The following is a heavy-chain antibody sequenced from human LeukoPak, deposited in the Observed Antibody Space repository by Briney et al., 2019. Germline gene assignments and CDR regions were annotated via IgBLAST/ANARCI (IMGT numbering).Heavy chain of an antibody. Sequence: QSGGSLRLSCAASKFTFSNYNMNWVRQAPGKGLEWISYISSTSRIIFYAESVKGRFTISRDSAETSLYLHMNSLRAEDTAVYYCARDPAATVVTMVDYWGQGTLVTVSS. D-gene: IGHD4-23*01. V-gene: IGHV3-48*01. J-gene: IGHJ4*02. CDR1: KFTFSNYN. CDR3: ARDPAATVVTMVDY. CDR2: ISSTSRII.